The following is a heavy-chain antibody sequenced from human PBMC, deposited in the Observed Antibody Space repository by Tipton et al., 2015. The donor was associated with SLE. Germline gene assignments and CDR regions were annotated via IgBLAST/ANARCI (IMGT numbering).Heavy chain of an antibody. CDR1: GGSISSSSYY. CDR2: IYYSGNT. J-gene: IGHJ4*02. D-gene: IGHD4-17*01. CDR3: ARGYGDTGY. Sequence: TLSLTCTVSGGSISSSSYYWSWIRQPPGKGLEWIGYIYYSGNTNYSPSLKSRVTISVDTSKNQFSLKLTSVTAADTAVYYCARGYGDTGYWGQGTLVTVSS. V-gene: IGHV4-61*01.